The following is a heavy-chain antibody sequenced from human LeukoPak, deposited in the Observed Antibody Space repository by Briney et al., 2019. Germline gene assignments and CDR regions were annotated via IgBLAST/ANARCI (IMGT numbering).Heavy chain of an antibody. CDR1: GGSISSGGYY. CDR2: IYHSGST. Sequence: SQTLSLTCTVSGGSISSGGYYWSWIRQPPGKGLEWIGYIYHSGSTYYNPSLKSRVTISVDRSKNQFSLKLSSVTAADTAVYYCAKGKFGYYDFWSGPQDYWGQGTLVTVSS. CDR3: AKGKFGYYDFWSGPQDY. D-gene: IGHD3-3*01. J-gene: IGHJ4*02. V-gene: IGHV4-30-2*01.